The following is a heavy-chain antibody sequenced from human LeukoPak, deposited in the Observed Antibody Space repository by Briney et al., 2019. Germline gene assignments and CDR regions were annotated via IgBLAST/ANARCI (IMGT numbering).Heavy chain of an antibody. CDR1: GGTFSSYA. V-gene: IGHV1-69*05. CDR2: IIPIFGTA. J-gene: IGHJ5*02. CDR3: ARDFSEAENWFDP. Sequence: SVKVSCKASGGTFSSYAISWVRQAPGQGLEWMGGIIPIFGTANYAQKFQGRVTITTDESTSTAYMELSSLRSEDTAVYYCARDFSEAENWFDPWGQGTLVTVSS. D-gene: IGHD6-19*01.